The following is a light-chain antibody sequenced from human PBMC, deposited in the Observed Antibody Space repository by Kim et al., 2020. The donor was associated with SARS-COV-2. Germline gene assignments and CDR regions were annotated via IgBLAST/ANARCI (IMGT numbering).Light chain of an antibody. CDR1: QGVLSSSNNKEY. V-gene: IGKV4-1*01. CDR3: KQYYSTPLT. Sequence: ATINCKSKQGVLSSSNNKEYLAWYQQKPGQPPRLLIYWASTRESGVPDRFSGSGSGTDFTLTISSLQAEDVAVYYCKQYYSTPLTFGGGTRVDIK. J-gene: IGKJ4*01. CDR2: WAS.